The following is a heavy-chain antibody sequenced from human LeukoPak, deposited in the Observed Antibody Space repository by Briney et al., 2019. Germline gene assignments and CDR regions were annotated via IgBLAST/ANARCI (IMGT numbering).Heavy chain of an antibody. J-gene: IGHJ6*02. CDR1: GFTFSNYW. D-gene: IGHD2-2*01. Sequence: GGSLRLSCVASGFTFSNYWMLWVRQAPGKGLMWVSLISTDGKSTRYAESVKGRFTISRDNAKNALYLQMDILRVEDTALYFCVRDYQFIQEVWGQGTTVTVPS. V-gene: IGHV3-74*01. CDR3: VRDYQFIQEV. CDR2: ISTDGKST.